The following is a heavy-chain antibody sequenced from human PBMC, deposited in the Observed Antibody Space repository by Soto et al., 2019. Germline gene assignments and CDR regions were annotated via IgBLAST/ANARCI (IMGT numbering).Heavy chain of an antibody. Sequence: SGGSLRLSCAASGFTVSSNYMSWVRQAPGKGLEWVSVIYSGGSTYYADSVKGRFTISRDNSKNTLYLQMNSLRAEDTAVYYCAAGVVTAYYYYGMDVWGQGTTVTVSS. J-gene: IGHJ6*02. V-gene: IGHV3-53*01. CDR2: IYSGGST. CDR3: AAGVVTAYYYYGMDV. CDR1: GFTVSSNY. D-gene: IGHD2-15*01.